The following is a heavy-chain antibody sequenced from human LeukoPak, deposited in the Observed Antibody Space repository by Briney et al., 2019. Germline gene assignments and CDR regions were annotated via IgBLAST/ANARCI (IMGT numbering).Heavy chain of an antibody. D-gene: IGHD3-9*01. Sequence: SETLSLTCTVSGGSVSSTSYYWGWIRQPPGKGLEWIGSIHYSGTNYYNPSLKSRVTISVDTSKNQFSLKLISVTAADTAVYYCAKTFDILTGYAVFDPWGQGTLVTVSS. CDR1: GGSVSSTSYY. CDR3: AKTFDILTGYAVFDP. V-gene: IGHV4-39*01. J-gene: IGHJ5*02. CDR2: IHYSGTN.